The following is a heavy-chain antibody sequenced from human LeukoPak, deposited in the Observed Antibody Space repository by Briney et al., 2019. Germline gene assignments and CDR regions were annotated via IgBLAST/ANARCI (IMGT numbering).Heavy chain of an antibody. CDR2: IYHSGNT. CDR3: ARDGSSGYGTFDY. V-gene: IGHV4-31*03. CDR1: SGSISNSGYY. D-gene: IGHD3-22*01. J-gene: IGHJ4*02. Sequence: PSETLSLTCTVSSGSISNSGYYWSWLRQHPGKGLEWIGYIYHSGNTYYNPSLKSRVTISVDTSKNQFSLKLSSMTAADTAVYYCARDGSSGYGTFDYWGQGNMVTV.